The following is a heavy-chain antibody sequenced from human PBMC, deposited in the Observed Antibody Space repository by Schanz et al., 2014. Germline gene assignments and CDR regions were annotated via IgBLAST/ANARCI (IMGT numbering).Heavy chain of an antibody. D-gene: IGHD3-3*01. Sequence: EVQLVESGGGLVQPGGSLRLSCAASGFIFSNSWMSWVRQAPGKGLEWVANIKQDGSEKYYVDSVKGRFTISRDNAKNSLYLQMNSLTAEDTAVYYCARGVRIDYWGPGTLVTV. CDR1: GFIFSNSW. V-gene: IGHV3-7*01. CDR2: IKQDGSEK. J-gene: IGHJ4*02. CDR3: ARGVRIDY.